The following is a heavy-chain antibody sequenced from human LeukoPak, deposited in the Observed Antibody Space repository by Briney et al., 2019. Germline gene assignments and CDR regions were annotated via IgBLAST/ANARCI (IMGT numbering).Heavy chain of an antibody. Sequence: GGSLRLSCAASGFTFSSYAMSWVRQTPGKDLEWVSAIDGSGGNTYYADSVKGRFTISRDNAKNSLYLQMNSLRAEDTAVYYCAGRSGNSDYLDYWGQGTLVTVSS. CDR1: GFTFSSYA. CDR3: AGRSGNSDYLDY. J-gene: IGHJ4*02. D-gene: IGHD3-22*01. CDR2: IDGSGGNT. V-gene: IGHV3-23*01.